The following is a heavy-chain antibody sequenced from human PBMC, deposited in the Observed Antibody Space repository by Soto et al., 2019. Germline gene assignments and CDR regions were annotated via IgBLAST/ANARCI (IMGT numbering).Heavy chain of an antibody. CDR3: ARTTAVPNTLRSRYFFDY. CDR1: GGSVSNKTYY. Sequence: SETLSLTCSVSGGSVSNKTYYWSWIRQPPGKRLEWFGYVYYSGTANYNPALKSRVTISVDLSKNQFSLRLSSVTTADTALYYCARTTAVPNTLRSRYFFDYWGQGTLVTVSS. D-gene: IGHD4-17*01. J-gene: IGHJ4*02. CDR2: VYYSGTA. V-gene: IGHV4-61*01.